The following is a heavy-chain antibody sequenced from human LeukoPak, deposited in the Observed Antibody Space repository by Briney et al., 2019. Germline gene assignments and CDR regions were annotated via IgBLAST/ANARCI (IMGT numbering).Heavy chain of an antibody. V-gene: IGHV3-23*01. Sequence: GGSLRLSCAASGFTFSSYAMSWVRQAPGKGLEWVSTISGGGGRTDSADSVKGRFTISRVNSRNTLYLQMNSLRAEDTAVYYCAKVLPISLGYYAFDIWGQGTMVTVSS. CDR3: AKVLPISLGYYAFDI. J-gene: IGHJ3*02. CDR2: ISGGGGRT. D-gene: IGHD3-22*01. CDR1: GFTFSSYA.